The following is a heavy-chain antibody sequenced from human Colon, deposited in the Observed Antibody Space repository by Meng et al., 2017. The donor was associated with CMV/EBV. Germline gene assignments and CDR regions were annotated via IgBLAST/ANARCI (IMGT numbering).Heavy chain of an antibody. D-gene: IGHD2-15*01. CDR3: ARDTTAARSHYFNF. J-gene: IGHJ4*02. V-gene: IGHV3-9*01. CDR1: GFTFDDHA. Sequence: SLKISCEASGFTFDDHAMHWVRQVPGKGPEWVAGITWNSETIAYGDSVTGRFTISRDNAKNYLYLQMNSLRLEDTAFYYCARDTTAARSHYFNFWGQGTLVTVSS. CDR2: ITWNSETI.